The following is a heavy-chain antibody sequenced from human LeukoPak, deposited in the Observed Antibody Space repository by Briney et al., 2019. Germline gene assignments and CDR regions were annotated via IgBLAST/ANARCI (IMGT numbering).Heavy chain of an antibody. Sequence: SETLSLTCAVYGGSFSGYYWSWIRQPPGKGLEWIGEINHSGSTNYNPSLKSRVTISVDTSKNQFSLKLSSVTAADTAVYYCARFFPNYLDYWGQGTLVTVSS. V-gene: IGHV4-34*01. D-gene: IGHD3-3*01. CDR3: ARFFPNYLDY. J-gene: IGHJ4*02. CDR2: INHSGST. CDR1: GGSFSGYY.